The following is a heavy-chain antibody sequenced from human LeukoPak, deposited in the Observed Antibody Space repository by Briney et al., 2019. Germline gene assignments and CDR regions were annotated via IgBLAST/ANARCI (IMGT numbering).Heavy chain of an antibody. J-gene: IGHJ3*02. CDR3: AKLALVVHAFDI. CDR2: ISGSGGST. D-gene: IGHD2-2*01. Sequence: PGGSLRLSCAASGFTFSSFGIHWVRQAPGKGLEWVSAISGSGGSTYYADSVKGRFTISRDNSKNTLYLQMNSLRAEDTAVYYCAKLALVVHAFDIWGQGTMVTVSS. CDR1: GFTFSSFG. V-gene: IGHV3-23*01.